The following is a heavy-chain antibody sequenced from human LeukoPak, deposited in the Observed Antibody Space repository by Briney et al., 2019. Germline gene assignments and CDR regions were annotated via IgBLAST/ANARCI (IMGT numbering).Heavy chain of an antibody. Sequence: GGSLRLSCAASGFTFSTYSMNWVRQAPGKGLECVSSISRSSDYISYADSVKGRFSISRDNAKNSLYLQMNSMGAEDTAVYYCARGRDASSCLDYWGQGTLVTVSS. V-gene: IGHV3-21*06. CDR1: GFTFSTYS. CDR3: ARGRDASSCLDY. J-gene: IGHJ4*02. CDR2: ISRSSDYI. D-gene: IGHD6-13*01.